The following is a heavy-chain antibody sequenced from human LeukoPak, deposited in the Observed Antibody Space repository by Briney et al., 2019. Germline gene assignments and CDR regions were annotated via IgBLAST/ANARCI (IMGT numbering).Heavy chain of an antibody. V-gene: IGHV1-18*01. J-gene: IGHJ4*02. Sequence: ASVKVSCKASGYTFTSYGISWVRQAPGQGLEWMGWISAYNGNTNYAQKLQGRVTMTTDTSTSTAYMELRSLRSDDTAVYYCPRDGQSIAVAGTFDYWGQGTLVTVSS. CDR1: GYTFTSYG. CDR3: PRDGQSIAVAGTFDY. CDR2: ISAYNGNT. D-gene: IGHD6-19*01.